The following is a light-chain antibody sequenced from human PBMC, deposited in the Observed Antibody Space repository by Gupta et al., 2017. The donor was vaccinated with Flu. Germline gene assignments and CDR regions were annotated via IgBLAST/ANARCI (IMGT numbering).Light chain of an antibody. Sequence: QSVLTQPPSASGTPGQRVTISCVGSSSNIGSNNVNWYQQLPGTAPKLLIYTNNQRPSGVPDRFSGSKYGTSASLAISGLQAEDEADYYCAAWDDSMDGRVFGGGTKLTVL. CDR2: TNN. V-gene: IGLV1-44*01. CDR1: SSNIGSNN. J-gene: IGLJ3*02. CDR3: AAWDDSMDGRV.